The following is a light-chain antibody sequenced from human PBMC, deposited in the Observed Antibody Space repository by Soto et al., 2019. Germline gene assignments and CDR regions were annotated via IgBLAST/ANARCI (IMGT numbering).Light chain of an antibody. CDR3: KQSYSTPRT. V-gene: IGKV1-39*01. CDR2: AAY. Sequence: QLTQSPSSLSASVGDRVIITCRASQSVSRSLNWYQQKAGQAPKLLIYAAYTLHSGVQSRFSGSGSGTEFTLTIRSLQPEDFATYYCKQSYSTPRTFGQGTKVDIK. CDR1: QSVSRS. J-gene: IGKJ1*01.